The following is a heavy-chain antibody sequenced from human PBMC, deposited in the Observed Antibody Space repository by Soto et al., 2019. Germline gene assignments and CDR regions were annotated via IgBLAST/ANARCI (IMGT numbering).Heavy chain of an antibody. D-gene: IGHD6-19*01. Sequence: QVQLVQSGAEVKKPGSSVKVSCKASGGTFSSYTISWVRQAPGQGLEWMGRIIPILGIANYAQKFQGRVTITADKSTSTAYMELSSLRSEDTAVYYCARIWASGWTRGNAFDIWGQGTMVTVSS. V-gene: IGHV1-69*02. CDR1: GGTFSSYT. CDR2: IIPILGIA. CDR3: ARIWASGWTRGNAFDI. J-gene: IGHJ3*02.